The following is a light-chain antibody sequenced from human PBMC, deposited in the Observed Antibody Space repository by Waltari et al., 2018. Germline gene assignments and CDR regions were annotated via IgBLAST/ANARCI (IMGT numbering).Light chain of an antibody. J-gene: IGLJ2*01. CDR3: ASWDNKLNCPV. Sequence: QSVLTQPPSASGTPGETVTMSCSGGDSNIGKNTVTWYQQPPGTAPTLLIYGTNQRPSGVPDRFSGSKSGTSASLAINGLQSGDEADYYCASWDNKLNCPVFGGGAKLVVL. CDR1: DSNIGKNT. CDR2: GTN. V-gene: IGLV1-44*01.